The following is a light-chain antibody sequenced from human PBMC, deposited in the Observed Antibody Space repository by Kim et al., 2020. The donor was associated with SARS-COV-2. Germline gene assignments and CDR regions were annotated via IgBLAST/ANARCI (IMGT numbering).Light chain of an antibody. V-gene: IGLV2-11*01. CDR3: CSYAGSYTLVV. CDR1: SSDVGGYNY. J-gene: IGLJ2*01. Sequence: QSALTQPRSVSGSPGQSVTISCTGTSSDVGGYNYVSWYQQHPGKAPKRMIYDVSKRPAGVPDHFSGSKSGNTASLTISGLQAEDEADYYCCSYAGSYTLVVFGGGTEVTVL. CDR2: DVS.